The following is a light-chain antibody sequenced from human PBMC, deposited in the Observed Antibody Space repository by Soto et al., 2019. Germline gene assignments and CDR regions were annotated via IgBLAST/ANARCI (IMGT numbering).Light chain of an antibody. CDR3: QRYGSSPLT. J-gene: IGKJ4*01. CDR1: QTVSSND. CDR2: SAS. Sequence: EIVLTQSPGILFLFSGERATLSCRASQTVSSNDLAWYKPKPGQAPRRLISSASSRATGIPDRFSGSGSGTDFTLTISRLEHEDFAVYYCQRYGSSPLTFGGGTKVEI. V-gene: IGKV3-20*01.